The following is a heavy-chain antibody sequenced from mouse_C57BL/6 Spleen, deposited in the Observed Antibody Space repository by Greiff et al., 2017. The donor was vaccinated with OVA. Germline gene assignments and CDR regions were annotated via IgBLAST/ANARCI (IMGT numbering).Heavy chain of an antibody. D-gene: IGHD3-2*02. CDR3: ASVTAQATSWYFDV. J-gene: IGHJ1*03. Sequence: VHLVESGPELVKPGASVKISCKASGYAFSSSWMNWVKQRPGKGLEWIGRIYPGDGDTNYNGKFKGKATLTADKSSSTAYMQLSSLTSEDSAVYFCASVTAQATSWYFDVWGTGTTVTVSS. V-gene: IGHV1-82*01. CDR1: GYAFSSSW. CDR2: IYPGDGDT.